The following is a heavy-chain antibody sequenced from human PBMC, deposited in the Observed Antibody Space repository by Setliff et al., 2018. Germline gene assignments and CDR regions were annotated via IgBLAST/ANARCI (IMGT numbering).Heavy chain of an antibody. J-gene: IGHJ5*02. V-gene: IGHV1-69*05. D-gene: IGHD2-15*01. Sequence: SVKVSCKASGGTFSSYAISWVRQAPGQGLEWMGGIIPMFGTPAYAQKFQDRVTITTDESTSTAYMELDSLRSEDTAVYYCARSPAVLGIVYLDPWGQGTLVTVS. CDR2: IIPMFGTP. CDR1: GGTFSSYA. CDR3: ARSPAVLGIVYLDP.